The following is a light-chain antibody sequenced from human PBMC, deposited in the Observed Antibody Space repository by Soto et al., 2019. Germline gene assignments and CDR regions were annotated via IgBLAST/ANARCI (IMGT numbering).Light chain of an antibody. CDR1: QSISIY. V-gene: IGKV1-39*01. CDR3: QQSYSTPRLT. CDR2: AAS. Sequence: DIQMTQSPSSLSASVGDRVTITCRASQSISIYLNWYQQKPGKAPKLLIYAASSLQSGVPSRFSGSGSGTAFTLTISSLQPEDFATYYCQQSYSTPRLTFGGGTKVEIK. J-gene: IGKJ4*01.